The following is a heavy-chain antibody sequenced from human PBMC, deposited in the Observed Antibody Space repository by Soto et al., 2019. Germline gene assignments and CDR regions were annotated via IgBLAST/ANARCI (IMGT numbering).Heavy chain of an antibody. CDR3: ARGRRVRGVTIRYDGMGV. J-gene: IGHJ6*02. V-gene: IGHV4-34*01. Sequence: QVQLQQWGAGLLKPSETLSLTCGVYGGSLSGFHWNWIRQPPGKGLEWIGEINQSGTTHYNSSLKSRLTISVDTSKNQFSLNLTSVTAADTSVYYCARGRRVRGVTIRYDGMGVWGQGTTVTVSS. CDR1: GGSLSGFH. CDR2: INQSGTT. D-gene: IGHD3-10*01.